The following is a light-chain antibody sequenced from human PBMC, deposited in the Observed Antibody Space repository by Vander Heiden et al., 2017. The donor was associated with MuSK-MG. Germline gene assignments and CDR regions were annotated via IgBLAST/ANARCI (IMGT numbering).Light chain of an antibody. Sequence: EIVMTQSPATLSVSTGERATLSCRASQSISNNLAWYQQKPGKAPRLLIYGASSRATGIPARFSGSGSGTEFTLTISSLQSEDFAAYYCQQYNSWPITFGQGTQLEIK. CDR2: GAS. CDR3: QQYNSWPIT. CDR1: QSISNN. J-gene: IGKJ5*01. V-gene: IGKV3-15*01.